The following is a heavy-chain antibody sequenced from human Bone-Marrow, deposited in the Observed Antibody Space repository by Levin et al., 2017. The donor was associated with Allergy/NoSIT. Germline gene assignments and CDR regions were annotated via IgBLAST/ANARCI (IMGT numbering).Heavy chain of an antibody. CDR1: GYTFTDYY. Sequence: GESLKISFEASGYTFTDYYLHWVRQAPGQGLEWMGWINPALGTTYYAQNFEGRVTMTRDTSIHTAYMEVSSLRSDDTAVYYCAKRGRPHGLDVWGQGTTVTVSS. CDR3: AKRGRPHGLDV. D-gene: IGHD3-16*01. J-gene: IGHJ6*02. CDR2: INPALGTT. V-gene: IGHV1-2*02.